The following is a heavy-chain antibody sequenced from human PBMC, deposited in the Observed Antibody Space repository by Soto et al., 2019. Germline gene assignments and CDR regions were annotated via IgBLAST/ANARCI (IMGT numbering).Heavy chain of an antibody. D-gene: IGHD3-3*01. CDR2: TYYRSKWYH. CDR3: ARGGGNGMDV. Sequence: PSQTLSLTCAISGESVSTNSATWDWIRQSPSRGLEWLGRTYYRSKWYHDYAVSVKGRININADTSKNQFALQLNSVTPEDTAVYYCARGGGNGMDVWGQGTTVTVSS. V-gene: IGHV6-1*01. J-gene: IGHJ6*02. CDR1: GESVSTNSAT.